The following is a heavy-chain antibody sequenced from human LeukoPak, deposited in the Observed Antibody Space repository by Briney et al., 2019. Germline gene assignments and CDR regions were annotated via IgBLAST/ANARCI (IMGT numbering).Heavy chain of an antibody. J-gene: IGHJ5*02. CDR1: GGSISSYY. V-gene: IGHV4-59*12. CDR3: ARDLREWGASGWFDP. CDR2: IYYSGST. D-gene: IGHD1-26*01. Sequence: PSETLSLTCTVSGGSISSYYWSWIRQPPGKGLEWIGYIYYSGSTNYNPSLKSRVTISVDTSKNQFSLKLSSVTAADTAVYYCARDLREWGASGWFDPWGQGTLVTVSS.